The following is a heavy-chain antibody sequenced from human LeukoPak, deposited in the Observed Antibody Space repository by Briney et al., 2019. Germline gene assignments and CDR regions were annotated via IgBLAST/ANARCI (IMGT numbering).Heavy chain of an antibody. Sequence: GGSLRLSCAASGFTFSSYWMNWVRQAPGKGLEWVSSISSSSYIYYADSVKGRFTISRDNAKNSLYLQMNSLRAEDTAVYYCARDIVVVTAPVGAFDIWGQGTMVTVSS. CDR1: GFTFSSYW. J-gene: IGHJ3*02. CDR3: ARDIVVVTAPVGAFDI. D-gene: IGHD2-21*02. CDR2: ISSSSYI. V-gene: IGHV3-21*01.